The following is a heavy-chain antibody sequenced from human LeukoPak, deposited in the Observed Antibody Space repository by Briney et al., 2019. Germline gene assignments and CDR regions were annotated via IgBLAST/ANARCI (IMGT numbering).Heavy chain of an antibody. D-gene: IGHD3-3*01. CDR2: ISGSGGST. V-gene: IGHV3-23*01. Sequence: PGGSLRLSCAASGFTFSSYAVSWVRQAPGKGLEWVSAISGSGGSTYYADSVKGRFTISRDNSKNTLYLQMNSLRAEDTAVYYCAKAGGLRFLLLYYFDYWGQGTLVTVSS. J-gene: IGHJ4*02. CDR3: AKAGGLRFLLLYYFDY. CDR1: GFTFSSYA.